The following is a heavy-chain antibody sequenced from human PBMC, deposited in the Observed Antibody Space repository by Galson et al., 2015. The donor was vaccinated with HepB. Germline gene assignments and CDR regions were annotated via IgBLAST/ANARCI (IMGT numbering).Heavy chain of an antibody. D-gene: IGHD3-9*01. CDR3: AKDDYDILTGYPGGAFDI. J-gene: IGHJ3*02. Sequence: SLRLSCAASGFTFSSYAMSWVRQAPGKGLEWVSAISGSGGSTYYADSVKGRFTISRDNSKNTLYLQMNSLRAEDTAVYYCAKDDYDILTGYPGGAFDIWGQGTMVTVSS. CDR1: GFTFSSYA. CDR2: ISGSGGST. V-gene: IGHV3-23*01.